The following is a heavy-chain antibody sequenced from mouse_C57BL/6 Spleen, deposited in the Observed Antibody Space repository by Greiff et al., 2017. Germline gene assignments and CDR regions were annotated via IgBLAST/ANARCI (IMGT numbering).Heavy chain of an antibody. CDR3: ARETLTTVGYGYYFDY. V-gene: IGHV5-4*01. Sequence: EVMLVESGGGLVKPGGSLKLSCAASGFTFSSYAMSWVRQTPEKRLEWVATISDGGSYTYYPDNVKGRFTISRDNAKNNLYLQMSHLKSEDTAMYYCARETLTTVGYGYYFDYWGQGTTLTVSS. CDR2: ISDGGSYT. D-gene: IGHD1-1*01. J-gene: IGHJ2*01. CDR1: GFTFSSYA.